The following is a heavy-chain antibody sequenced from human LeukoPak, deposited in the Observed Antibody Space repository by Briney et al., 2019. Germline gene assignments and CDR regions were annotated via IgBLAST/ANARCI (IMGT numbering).Heavy chain of an antibody. Sequence: SQTLSLTCTVSGGSISSGGYYWSWIRQHPGKGLEWIGYIYYSGSTYYNPSLKSRVTISVDTSKTQFSLKLSSVTAADTAVYYCARDSSTSGIDYWGQGTLVTVSS. D-gene: IGHD2-2*01. CDR1: GGSISSGGYY. V-gene: IGHV4-31*03. CDR3: ARDSSTSGIDY. J-gene: IGHJ4*02. CDR2: IYYSGST.